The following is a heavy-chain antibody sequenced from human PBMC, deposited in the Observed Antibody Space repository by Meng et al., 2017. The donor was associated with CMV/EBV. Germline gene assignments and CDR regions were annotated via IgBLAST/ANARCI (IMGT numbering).Heavy chain of an antibody. CDR1: GFTFSVYY. CDR3: ARDIGLSQQWQSNYWFDP. Sequence: GGSLRLSCAASGFTFSVYYMSWIRQAPGKGLEWVSYISSSGSTIYYADSVKGRFTISRDNAKNSLYLQMNSLRAEDTAVYYCARDIGLSQQWQSNYWFDPWGQGTLVTVSS. D-gene: IGHD6-19*01. J-gene: IGHJ5*02. V-gene: IGHV3-11*04. CDR2: ISSSGSTI.